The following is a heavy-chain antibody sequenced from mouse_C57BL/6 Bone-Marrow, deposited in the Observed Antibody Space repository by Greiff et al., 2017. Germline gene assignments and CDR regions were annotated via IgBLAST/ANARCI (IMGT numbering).Heavy chain of an antibody. J-gene: IGHJ3*01. CDR2: YWRGGGT. Sequence: QVQLQQSGPGLVQPSQSLSITCTVSGFSFTSYGVHWVRQSLRKGLEWLGVYWRGGGTDYNTAFLSRLSITKDNSKSQVFVKSNSRQADDTAIYYCAKNGYSSGGAYWGQGTLVTVSA. CDR3: AKNGYSSGGAY. CDR1: GFSFTSYG. V-gene: IGHV2-5*01. D-gene: IGHD3-2*02.